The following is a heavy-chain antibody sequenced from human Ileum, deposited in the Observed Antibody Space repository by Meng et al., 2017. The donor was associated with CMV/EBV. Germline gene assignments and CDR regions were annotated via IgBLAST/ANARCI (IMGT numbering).Heavy chain of an antibody. D-gene: IGHD3-10*01. V-gene: IGHV4-34*01. CDR1: GGSFTGYY. J-gene: IGHJ4*02. Sequence: GQLQQWGAGLLQPSDTLSLTCAVFGGSFTGYYWSWFRQSPGKGLEWIGEITHSGRTSYNLSLKSRVTISVDMSKYQFSLKLTSVTAADTAIYYCARGLASGWPDYWGQGTLVTVSS. CDR2: ITHSGRT. CDR3: ARGLASGWPDY.